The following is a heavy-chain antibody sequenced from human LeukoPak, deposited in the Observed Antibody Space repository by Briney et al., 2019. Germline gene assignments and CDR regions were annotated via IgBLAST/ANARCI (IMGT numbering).Heavy chain of an antibody. D-gene: IGHD1-26*01. CDR1: GGSISSSSYY. V-gene: IGHV4-39*01. Sequence: PSETLSLTCAVSGGSISSSSYYWGWIRQPPGKGLEGIGSIYYSGSTYYNPSLKSRVTISVDTSKNQFSLKLSSVTAADTAVYYSARPLSGSYAAGAFDIWGQGTMVTVSS. J-gene: IGHJ3*02. CDR3: ARPLSGSYAAGAFDI. CDR2: IYYSGST.